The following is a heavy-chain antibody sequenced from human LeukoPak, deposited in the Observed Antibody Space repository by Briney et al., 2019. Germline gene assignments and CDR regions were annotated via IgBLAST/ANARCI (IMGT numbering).Heavy chain of an antibody. V-gene: IGHV3-23*01. D-gene: IGHD2-2*01. CDR1: GVTFSSYV. CDR2: ISGSGGGT. J-gene: IGHJ4*02. CDR3: APLGYCSDTSCSDTDY. Sequence: PGGSLRLSCEASGVTFSSYVMSWVRQAPGRGPEWVSGISGSGGGTYYADSLKGRFTISRDKSKNTLYLQMNSLRAEDTAVYYCAPLGYCSDTSCSDTDYWGQGTLVTVSS.